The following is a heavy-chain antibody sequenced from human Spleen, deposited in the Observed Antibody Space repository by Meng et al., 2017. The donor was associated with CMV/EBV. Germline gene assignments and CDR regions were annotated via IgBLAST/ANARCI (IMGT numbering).Heavy chain of an antibody. J-gene: IGHJ4*02. CDR3: ATISRAAGFGY. CDR2: ISGTGRDT. CDR1: GFAFSTYA. Sequence: LSCATSGFAFSTYALSWVRQAPGKGLQWVSAISGTGRDTYYADSVKGRFTISRDRSKSAVDLQMNSLTVDDTAVYYCATISRAAGFGYWGQGTLVTVSS. V-gene: IGHV3-23*01. D-gene: IGHD3-3*01.